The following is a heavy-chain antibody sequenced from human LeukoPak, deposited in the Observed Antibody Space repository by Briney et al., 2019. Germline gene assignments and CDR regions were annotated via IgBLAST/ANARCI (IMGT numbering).Heavy chain of an antibody. CDR2: INHSGST. D-gene: IGHD6-6*01. CDR3: ARHRWRDSSSPLGY. V-gene: IGHV4-34*01. CDR1: GGSFSGYY. Sequence: SETLSLTCAVYGGSFSGYYWSWIRQPPGKGLEWIGEINHSGSTNYNPSLKSRVTISVDTSKNQFSLKLSSVTAADTAVYYCARHRWRDSSSPLGYWGQGTLVTVSS. J-gene: IGHJ4*02.